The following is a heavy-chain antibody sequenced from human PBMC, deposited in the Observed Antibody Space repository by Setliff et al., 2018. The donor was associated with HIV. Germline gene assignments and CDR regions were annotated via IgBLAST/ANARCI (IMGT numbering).Heavy chain of an antibody. V-gene: IGHV4-38-2*01. Sequence: PSETLSLTCAVSGYSISNGYYWGWIRQPPGKGLEWIGSIYYSGSTHYNASLKSRVSISVDTSKNQFSLRLSSVTAADTAVYYCAGGPGTTSIDYWAQGTLVTVSS. CDR1: GYSISNGYY. D-gene: IGHD1-26*01. J-gene: IGHJ4*02. CDR2: IYYSGST. CDR3: AGGPGTTSIDY.